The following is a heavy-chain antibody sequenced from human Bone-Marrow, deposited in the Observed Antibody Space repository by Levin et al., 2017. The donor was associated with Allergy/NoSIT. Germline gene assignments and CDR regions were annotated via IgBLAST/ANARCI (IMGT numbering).Heavy chain of an antibody. D-gene: IGHD5-12*01. CDR2: IWYDGRDI. Sequence: SCVASGFDFSTFGMHWVRQAPGKGLEWLAVIWYDGRDIFYEDSIAGRFTISRDNSKNTLFLQMTSLRAEDTAVYYCARGGYRTAWLSLDYWGQGTLVTVSS. J-gene: IGHJ4*02. V-gene: IGHV3-33*01. CDR3: ARGGYRTAWLSLDY. CDR1: GFDFSTFG.